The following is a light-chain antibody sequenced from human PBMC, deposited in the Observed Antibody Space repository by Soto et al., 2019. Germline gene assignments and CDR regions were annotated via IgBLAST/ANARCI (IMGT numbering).Light chain of an antibody. CDR2: GNS. CDR3: QSYDSSLSGSV. V-gene: IGLV1-40*01. Sequence: QSVLTQPPSVSGAPGQRVTISCTGSSSNIGAGYDVHWYQQLPGTAPKLLIYGNSNRPSGVPDRFSGSKSGTSASLAITGLXXXXXXXYYCQSYDSSLSGSVFGGGTKLTV. CDR1: SSNIGAGYD. J-gene: IGLJ2*01.